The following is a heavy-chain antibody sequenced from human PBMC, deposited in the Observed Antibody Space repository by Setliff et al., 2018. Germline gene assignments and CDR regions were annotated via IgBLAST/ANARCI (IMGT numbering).Heavy chain of an antibody. CDR2: ITYDGET. CDR1: GESFSGHY. Sequence: SETLSLTCAVYGESFSGHYWAWIRQVPGKGLEWIGEITYDGETNYNPSLKSRVTISLDTSNLQFFLTLNSVTVADTAVYYCVREIRAWWNFSYMDVWGKGAPVTVSS. D-gene: IGHD2-8*02. V-gene: IGHV4-34*01. CDR3: VREIRAWWNFSYMDV. J-gene: IGHJ6*03.